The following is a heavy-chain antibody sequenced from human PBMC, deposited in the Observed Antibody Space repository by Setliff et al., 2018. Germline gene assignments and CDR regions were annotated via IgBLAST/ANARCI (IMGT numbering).Heavy chain of an antibody. Sequence: SETLSLTCEVSGGSFSDYYWSWIRQSPGKGLEWLGDFNRTRKIDYSPSLKSRLTISVDTSKKQFSLHLNSVAAADTAMYYCAGGGRYCGGDCYQDDAFDIWGQGTMVTVS. V-gene: IGHV4-34*01. D-gene: IGHD2-21*02. CDR2: FNRTRKI. CDR1: GGSFSDYY. J-gene: IGHJ3*02. CDR3: AGGGRYCGGDCYQDDAFDI.